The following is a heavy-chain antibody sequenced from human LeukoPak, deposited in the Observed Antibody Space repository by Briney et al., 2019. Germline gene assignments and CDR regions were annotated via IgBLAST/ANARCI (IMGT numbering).Heavy chain of an antibody. CDR2: ISSSSSYI. D-gene: IGHD3-10*01. Sequence: GGSLRLSCAASGFTFSSYSMNWVRQTPGKGLEWVSSISSSSSYIYYADSVKGRFTISRDNAKNSLYLQMNSLRAEDTAVYYCARSAYGSGSFFDYWGQGTLVTVSS. V-gene: IGHV3-21*01. CDR1: GFTFSSYS. J-gene: IGHJ4*02. CDR3: ARSAYGSGSFFDY.